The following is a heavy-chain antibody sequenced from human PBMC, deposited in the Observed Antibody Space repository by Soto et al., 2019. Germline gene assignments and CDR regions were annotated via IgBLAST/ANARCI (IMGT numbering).Heavy chain of an antibody. CDR3: ARERWGIAAAGTGGNWFYP. J-gene: IGHJ5*02. CDR2: INSDGSST. CDR1: GFTFSSYW. D-gene: IGHD6-13*01. V-gene: IGHV3-74*01. Sequence: EVQLVESGGGLVQPGGSLRLSCAASGFTFSSYWMHWVRQAPGKGLVWVSRINSDGSSTSYADSVKGRFTISRDNAKNTLYLQMNSLRAEDTAVYYCARERWGIAAAGTGGNWFYPWVQGTLVTVSS.